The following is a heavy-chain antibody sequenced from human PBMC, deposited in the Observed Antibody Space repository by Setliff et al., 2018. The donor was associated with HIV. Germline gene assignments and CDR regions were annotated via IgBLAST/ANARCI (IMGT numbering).Heavy chain of an antibody. CDR1: GGSFSGYY. J-gene: IGHJ6*03. CDR3: NIYNYYYMDV. V-gene: IGHV4-34*01. CDR2: INHSGST. Sequence: SETLSLTCAVYGGSFSGYYWSWIRQPPGKGLEWIGEINHSGSTNYNPALTSRVTISVDTSKNQFSLKLSSVTAADTAVYYCNIYNYYYMDVWGKGTTVTVSS.